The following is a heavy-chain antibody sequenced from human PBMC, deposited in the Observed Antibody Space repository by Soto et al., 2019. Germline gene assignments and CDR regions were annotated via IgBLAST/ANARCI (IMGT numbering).Heavy chain of an antibody. V-gene: IGHV3-30*18. J-gene: IGHJ3*02. CDR2: ISYDGSNK. Sequence: PGGSMRVSCAAAGFNFSDHCRDWVRQAPGKGLEWVAVISYDGSNKYYADSVKGRFTISRDNSKNTLYLQMNSLRAEDTAVYYCAKVALYADAFDIWGQGTMVTVSS. D-gene: IGHD4-17*01. CDR3: AKVALYADAFDI. CDR1: GFNFSDHC.